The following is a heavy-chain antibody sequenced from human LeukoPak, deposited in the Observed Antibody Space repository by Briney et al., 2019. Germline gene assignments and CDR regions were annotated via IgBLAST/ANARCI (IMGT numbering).Heavy chain of an antibody. CDR3: ARDGDGAFDI. V-gene: IGHV4-59*01. J-gene: IGHJ3*02. CDR2: IYYSGST. CDR1: GGSISSYY. D-gene: IGHD7-27*01. Sequence: SETLSLTCTVSGGSISSYYWSWIRQPPGKGLEWIGYIYYSGSTNYNPSLKSRVTISVDTSKNQFSLKLSSVTAADTAVYYCARDGDGAFDIWGQGTMVTVSS.